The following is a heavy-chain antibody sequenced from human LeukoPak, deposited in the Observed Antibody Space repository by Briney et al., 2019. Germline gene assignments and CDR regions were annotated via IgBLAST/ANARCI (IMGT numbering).Heavy chain of an antibody. CDR1: GGSISSYY. J-gene: IGHJ5*02. D-gene: IGHD4-17*01. CDR3: ARDYGDYFRWFDP. CDR2: ISYSGST. V-gene: IGHV4-59*06. Sequence: SETLSLTCTVSGGSISSYYWSWIRQPPGKGLERIGYISYSGSTYYNPSLKSRINISMDTSKNQFSLSLTSVTAADTAVYYCARDYGDYFRWFDPWGQGTLVTVSS.